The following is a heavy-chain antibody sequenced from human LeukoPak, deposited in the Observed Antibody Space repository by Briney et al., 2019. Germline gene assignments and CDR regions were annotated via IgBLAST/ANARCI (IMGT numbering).Heavy chain of an antibody. D-gene: IGHD2-21*02. CDR2: IRYDGSNK. J-gene: IGHJ4*02. CDR1: GFTFSSYG. V-gene: IGHV3-30*02. Sequence: GGSLRLSCAASGFTFSSYGMHWVRQAPGKGLEWVAFIRYDGSNKYYADSVKGRFTISRDNARNSLFLQMSNLRAEDTAVYYCTRGDGYWGQGTLVTVSS. CDR3: TRGDGY.